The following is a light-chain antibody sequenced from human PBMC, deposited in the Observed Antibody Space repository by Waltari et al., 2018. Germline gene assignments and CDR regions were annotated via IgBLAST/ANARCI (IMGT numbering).Light chain of an antibody. CDR2: AAS. V-gene: IGKV1-39*01. J-gene: IGKJ1*01. CDR3: QQSYSTPRT. CDR1: QSISSY. Sequence: DIQMPQSPSSLSASVGDRVTITCRASQSISSYLNWYQQKPGKAPKLLIYAASSLQSWVPSRVSGSGSGTDFTLTISSLQPEDFATYYCQQSYSTPRTFGQGTKVEIK.